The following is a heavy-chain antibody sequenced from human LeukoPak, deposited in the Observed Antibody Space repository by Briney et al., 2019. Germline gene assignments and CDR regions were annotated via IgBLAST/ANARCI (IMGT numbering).Heavy chain of an antibody. CDR1: GFTFSSYW. D-gene: IGHD6-13*01. Sequence: GGSLRLSCAASGFTFSSYWMSWVRQAPGKGLEWVSAISGSGGSTYYADSVKGRFTISRDNSKNTLYLQMNSLRAEDTAVYYCAKDVSGIAAAGHFDYWGQGTLVTVSS. CDR2: ISGSGGST. J-gene: IGHJ4*02. V-gene: IGHV3-23*01. CDR3: AKDVSGIAAAGHFDY.